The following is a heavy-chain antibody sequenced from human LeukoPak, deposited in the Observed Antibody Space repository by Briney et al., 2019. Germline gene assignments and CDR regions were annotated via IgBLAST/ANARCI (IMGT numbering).Heavy chain of an antibody. CDR2: TTTDGNLK. J-gene: IGHJ4*02. D-gene: IGHD1-26*01. CDR3: ATDPTLGAPDYFDY. V-gene: IGHV3-30*04. CDR1: GFTFSNSI. Sequence: GRSLRLSCAASGFTFSNSIIHWVRQAPGKGLEWVAVTTTDGNLKIYTDSVKGRFTISRDNSKNTLYLQMNSLRVDDTAVYYCATDPTLGAPDYFDYWGQGTLVTVSS.